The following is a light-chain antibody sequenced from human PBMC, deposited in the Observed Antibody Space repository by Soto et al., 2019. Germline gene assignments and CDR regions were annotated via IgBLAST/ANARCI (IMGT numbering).Light chain of an antibody. V-gene: IGKV1-39*01. J-gene: IGKJ1*01. Sequence: DIQMTQSPSPLSASVGDRVTITCRASQTISTYLNWYQQKPGKAPKLLIYGASSLQSGVPSRFSGSGSGTDFTLTIRSLKPEDFETYYCQQSFSTPRTFGQGTKVE. CDR2: GAS. CDR1: QTISTY. CDR3: QQSFSTPRT.